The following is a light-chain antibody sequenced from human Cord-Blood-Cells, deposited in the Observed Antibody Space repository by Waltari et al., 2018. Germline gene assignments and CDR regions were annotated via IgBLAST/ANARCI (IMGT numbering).Light chain of an antibody. V-gene: IGKV3-15*01. Sequence: EIVMTQSPATLSVYTGERATLSCRASQSVSSNLPCYQQKPGQAPRHLIYGASTRATGIPARFSGSGSWTEFTLTISSLQSEDFAVYYCQQYNNWPPWTFGQGTKVEIK. J-gene: IGKJ1*01. CDR1: QSVSSN. CDR3: QQYNNWPPWT. CDR2: GAS.